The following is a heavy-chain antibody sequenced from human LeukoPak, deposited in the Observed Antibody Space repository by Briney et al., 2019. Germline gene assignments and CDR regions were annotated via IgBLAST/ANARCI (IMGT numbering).Heavy chain of an antibody. J-gene: IGHJ4*02. D-gene: IGHD3-9*01. V-gene: IGHV3-7*01. Sequence: GGSLRLSCAASGFTFSAHWMSWVRQAPGKGLEWVANIKQDESEKSYVDSVKGRFTISRDNAKNSLYLQMNSLRAEDTAVYYCARGFVADFDWLLSSFDYWGQGTLVTVSS. CDR1: GFTFSAHW. CDR3: ARGFVADFDWLLSSFDY. CDR2: IKQDESEK.